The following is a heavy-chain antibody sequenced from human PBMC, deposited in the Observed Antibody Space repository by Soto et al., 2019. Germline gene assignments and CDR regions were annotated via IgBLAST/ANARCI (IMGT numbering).Heavy chain of an antibody. V-gene: IGHV4-4*02. CDR3: ARVLSSGWSRFDY. CDR1: GGSISSDYW. J-gene: IGHJ4*02. D-gene: IGHD6-19*01. CDR2: MYHSGST. Sequence: ETLSLTFAVCGGSISSDYWWTWVRQPPGKGLEWIAEMYHSGSTNYNPSLKSRVTISVDKSKNQISLKLSSVTAADTAVYYCARVLSSGWSRFDYWGQGTLVTVSS.